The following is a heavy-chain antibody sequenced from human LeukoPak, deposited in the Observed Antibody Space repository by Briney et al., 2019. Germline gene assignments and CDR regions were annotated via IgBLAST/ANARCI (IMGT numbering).Heavy chain of an antibody. J-gene: IGHJ4*02. CDR3: AREVYSSTWFDL. CDR2: ISGSGGST. Sequence: PGGSLRLSCAASGFTFSSYAMSWVRQAPGKGLEWVSAISGSGGSTYYADSMKGRFTISRDNSRNTLYLQMNSLRGDDTAVYYCAREVYSSTWFDLWGQGTLVTVSS. V-gene: IGHV3-23*01. D-gene: IGHD6-13*01. CDR1: GFTFSSYA.